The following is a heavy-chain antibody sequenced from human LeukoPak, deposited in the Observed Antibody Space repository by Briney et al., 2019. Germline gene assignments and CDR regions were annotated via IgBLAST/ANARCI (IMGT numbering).Heavy chain of an antibody. CDR1: GFTFSTYA. CDR2: ISGSAGNI. V-gene: IGHV3-23*01. J-gene: IGHJ4*02. Sequence: GGSLRLSCAASGFTFSTYAMSWVRQAPGKGLEWVSTISGSAGNIYYADSVKGRFTISRDNSKNTVYLQMSSLSPEDTAEYYCAKYGVVGAGYFDYWGQGTLVTVSS. D-gene: IGHD1-26*01. CDR3: AKYGVVGAGYFDY.